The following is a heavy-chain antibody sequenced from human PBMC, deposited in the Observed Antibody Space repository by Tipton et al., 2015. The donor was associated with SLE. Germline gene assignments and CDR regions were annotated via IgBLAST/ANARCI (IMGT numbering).Heavy chain of an antibody. CDR2: LYYSGNT. CDR1: GGSIRSSRHF. D-gene: IGHD2-8*01. Sequence: LRLSCTVSGGSIRSSRHFWGWIRQPPGKGLEWIGVLYYSGNTSDNPSLKSPVTLSIDTSKNQFSLKMRSVTAADTAVYFCARGYCSDGVCYGFGFFDYWGQGNLATVSS. CDR3: ARGYCSDGVCYGFGFFDY. J-gene: IGHJ4*02. V-gene: IGHV4-39*07.